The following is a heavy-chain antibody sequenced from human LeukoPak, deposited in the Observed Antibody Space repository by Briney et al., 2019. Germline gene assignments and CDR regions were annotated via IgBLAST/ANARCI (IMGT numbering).Heavy chain of an antibody. CDR2: IWSRRSYI. V-gene: IGHV3-21*01. J-gene: IGHJ5*02. CDR3: ARTYEQWLVANRFDP. D-gene: IGHD6-19*01. CDR1: GCTFSSYS. Sequence: PGGSLRLSCAASGCTFSSYSRNWVRQAPGKGLECLSYIWSRRSYIYYAVPVKRRFTLSRENAKHSLYLQMNSLRAEDTAVYYCARTYEQWLVANRFDPWGQGTLVTVSS.